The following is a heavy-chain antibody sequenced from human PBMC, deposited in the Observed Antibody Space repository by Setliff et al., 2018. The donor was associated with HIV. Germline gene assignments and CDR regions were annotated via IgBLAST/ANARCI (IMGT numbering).Heavy chain of an antibody. CDR1: GGSISSGGYY. J-gene: IGHJ6*02. CDR2: IYYSGST. V-gene: IGHV4-31*03. D-gene: IGHD1-7*01. Sequence: PSETLSLTCTVSGGSISSGGYYWSWIRQDPGKGLEWIGYIYYSGSTYYNPSLKSRVTISVDTSKNQFSLKLSSVTAADTAVYYCARNKYNWNYYYYYGMDVWGQGTTVTVSS. CDR3: ARNKYNWNYYYYYGMDV.